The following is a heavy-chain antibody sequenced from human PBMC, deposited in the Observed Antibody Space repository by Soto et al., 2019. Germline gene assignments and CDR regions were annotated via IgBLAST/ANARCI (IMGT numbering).Heavy chain of an antibody. D-gene: IGHD1-26*01. J-gene: IGHJ3*02. CDR1: GFTFRSFG. Sequence: GGSLRLSCAASGFTFRSFGMHWIRQAPGKGLEWVALISYDGTNKYYADSVRGRFTISRDNSKNTLYLEMNTLRVEDTAVYYCAKVLPATGIEGGGDAFDIWGQGTMVTVSS. CDR2: ISYDGTNK. CDR3: AKVLPATGIEGGGDAFDI. V-gene: IGHV3-30*18.